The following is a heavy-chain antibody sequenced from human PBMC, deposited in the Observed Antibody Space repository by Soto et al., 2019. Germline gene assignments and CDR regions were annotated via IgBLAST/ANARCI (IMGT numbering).Heavy chain of an antibody. Sequence: SVNVSFKAAGGTFSSYSISWVRQAPGQWLELMGGIIPIFGTANYAQQFQGRVTITADESTSTAYMGLSSLRSEDTAVYYCARGRVVPAALVFALRYYYGMKVWGQGTTVTVSS. CDR2: IIPIFGTA. J-gene: IGHJ6*02. D-gene: IGHD2-2*01. CDR1: GGTFSSYS. V-gene: IGHV1-69*13. CDR3: ARGRVVPAALVFALRYYYGMKV.